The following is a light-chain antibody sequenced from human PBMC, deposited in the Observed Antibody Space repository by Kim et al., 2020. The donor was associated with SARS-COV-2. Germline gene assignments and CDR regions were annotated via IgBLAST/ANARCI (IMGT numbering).Light chain of an antibody. CDR2: GAS. J-gene: IGKJ4*01. CDR3: QHPGT. V-gene: IGKV3-20*01. Sequence: TLVVSPGAGAPRSCRAGQSVSSSYLAWYQQKPGQAPRLLIYGASSRATGIPDRFSGSGSGTDFTLTISRLEPEDFAVYYCQHPGTFGGGTKVDI. CDR1: QSVSSSY.